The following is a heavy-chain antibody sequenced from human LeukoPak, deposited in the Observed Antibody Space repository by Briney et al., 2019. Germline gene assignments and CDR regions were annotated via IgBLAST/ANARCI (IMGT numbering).Heavy chain of an antibody. CDR1: VGSFRVYY. CDR3: ARDLYGDRDY. J-gene: IGHJ4*02. V-gene: IGHV4-34*01. D-gene: IGHD4-17*01. Sequence: SETLCLTCAVYVGSFRVYYWSGIRQPPRKGLEWMGEINHSGSTNYNPSLKSRVTISVDTSKNQFSLKLSSVTAADTAVYYCARDLYGDRDYWGQGTLVTVSS. CDR2: INHSGST.